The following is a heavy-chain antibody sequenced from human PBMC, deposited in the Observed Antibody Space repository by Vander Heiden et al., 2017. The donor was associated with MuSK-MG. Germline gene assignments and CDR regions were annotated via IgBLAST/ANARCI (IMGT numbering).Heavy chain of an antibody. CDR3: ARPHGDYSDWFDP. D-gene: IGHD4-17*01. CDR1: GYSISSGYY. Sequence: QVQLQESGPGLVKPSETLSLTCAVSGYSISSGYYWGWIRQPPGKGLEWIGSIYHSGSTYCNPSLKSRVTISVDTSKNQFSLKLSSVTAADTAVYYCARPHGDYSDWFDPWGQGTLVTVSS. V-gene: IGHV4-38-2*01. J-gene: IGHJ5*02. CDR2: IYHSGST.